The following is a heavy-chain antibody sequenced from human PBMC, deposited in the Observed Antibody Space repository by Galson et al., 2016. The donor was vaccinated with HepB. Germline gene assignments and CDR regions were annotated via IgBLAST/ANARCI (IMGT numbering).Heavy chain of an antibody. CDR3: ASDYWVY. CDR1: GFTFDDYV. Sequence: SLRLSCAASGFTFDDYVMHWVRQAPGKGLEWVSGINWNSGNIDYADSVKGRFTISRDNAKNSLYLQMNSLRAEDTAVYYCASDYWVYWGQGTLVTVSA. J-gene: IGHJ4*02. V-gene: IGHV3-9*01. D-gene: IGHD3-3*01. CDR2: INWNSGNI.